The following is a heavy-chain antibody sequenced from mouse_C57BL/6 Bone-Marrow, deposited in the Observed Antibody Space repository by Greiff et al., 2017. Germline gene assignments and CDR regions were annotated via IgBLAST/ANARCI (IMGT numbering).Heavy chain of an antibody. CDR1: GYTFTDYY. CDR3: ARSSFYYGSSYGAMDY. V-gene: IGHV1-75*01. CDR2: IFPGSGST. D-gene: IGHD1-1*01. J-gene: IGHJ4*01. Sequence: QVHVKQSGPELVKPGASVKISCKASGYTFTDYYINWVKQRPGQGLEWIGWIFPGSGSTYYNEKFKGKATLTVDKSSSTAYMLLSSLTSEDSAVYFCARSSFYYGSSYGAMDYWGQGTSVTVSS.